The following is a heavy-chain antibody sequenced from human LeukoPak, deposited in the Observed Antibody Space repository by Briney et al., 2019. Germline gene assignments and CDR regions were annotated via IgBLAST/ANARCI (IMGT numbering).Heavy chain of an antibody. D-gene: IGHD2-15*01. V-gene: IGHV1-46*01. Sequence: ASVKVSCKASGYTFTSYYMHWVRQAPGQGLEWMGIINPSGGSTSYAQKFQGRVTMTRDTSTSTVYMELSSLRSEDTAVYYCARVERLGYCSGSSCLNFDYWGQGTLVTVSS. CDR2: INPSGGST. J-gene: IGHJ4*02. CDR3: ARVERLGYCSGSSCLNFDY. CDR1: GYTFTSYY.